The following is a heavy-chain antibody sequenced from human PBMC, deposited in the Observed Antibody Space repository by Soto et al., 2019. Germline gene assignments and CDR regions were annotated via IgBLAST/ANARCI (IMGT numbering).Heavy chain of an antibody. V-gene: IGHV4-59*08. D-gene: IGHD5-12*01. Sequence: PSETLSLTCTVSGGSISSYYWSWIRQPPGKGLEWIGYIYYSGSTNYNPSLKSRVTISVDTSKNQFSLKLSSVTAADTAVYYCAGHVDQRGANWGQGTLGTVS. CDR1: GGSISSYY. J-gene: IGHJ4*02. CDR3: AGHVDQRGAN. CDR2: IYYSGST.